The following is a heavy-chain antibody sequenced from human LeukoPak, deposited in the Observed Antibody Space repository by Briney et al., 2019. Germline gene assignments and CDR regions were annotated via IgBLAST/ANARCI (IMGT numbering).Heavy chain of an antibody. J-gene: IGHJ4*02. CDR1: GXTFSSYT. CDR2: ISSSSSTI. V-gene: IGHV3-48*04. CDR3: ARGVYEEDVNY. Sequence: GGSLRLSCAASGXTFSSYTMNWVRQAPGKGLEWVSYISSSSSTIYYADSVQGRFTISRDNAKNTLYMQMNSLRAEDTAVYYCARGVYEEDVNYWGQGTLVTVSS. D-gene: IGHD6-13*01.